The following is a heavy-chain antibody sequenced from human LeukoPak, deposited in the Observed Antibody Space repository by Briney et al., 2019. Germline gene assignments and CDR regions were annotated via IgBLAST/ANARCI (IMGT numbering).Heavy chain of an antibody. J-gene: IGHJ3*02. CDR2: INHSGST. D-gene: IGHD4-11*01. CDR3: ARDRTTDAFDI. V-gene: IGHV4-34*01. Sequence: SETLSLTCAVYGGSFSGYYWSWIRQPPGKGLEWIGEINHSGSTNYNPSLKSRVTISVDTSKNQFSLKLSSVTAADTAVYYCARDRTTDAFDIWSQGTMVTVSS. CDR1: GGSFSGYY.